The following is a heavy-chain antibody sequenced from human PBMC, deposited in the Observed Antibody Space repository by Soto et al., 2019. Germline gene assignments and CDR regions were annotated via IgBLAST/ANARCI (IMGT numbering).Heavy chain of an antibody. Sequence: QVQLQESGPGLVKPSQTLSLICTVSGGSISSGDYYWSWIRQPPGKGLEWSGYIYYSGSTYYNPSLKCRVTISVDTSKNQFSLKLSSVTAADTAVYYCARGLHAGDAFDYWGQGTLVTVSS. V-gene: IGHV4-30-4*01. J-gene: IGHJ4*02. CDR2: IYYSGST. CDR1: GGSISSGDYY. CDR3: ARGLHAGDAFDY. D-gene: IGHD1-26*01.